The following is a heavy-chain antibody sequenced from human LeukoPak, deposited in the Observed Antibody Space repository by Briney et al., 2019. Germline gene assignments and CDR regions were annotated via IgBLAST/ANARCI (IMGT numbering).Heavy chain of an antibody. D-gene: IGHD6-19*01. CDR2: ISPSGGST. J-gene: IGHJ5*02. V-gene: IGHV1-46*01. Sequence: ASVKVSCKASGYTFTSYYMHWVRQAPGQGLEWMGIISPSGGSTSYAQKFQGRVTMTRDTSTSTVYMELSSLRSEDTAVYYCAREAIAVAGTLPPWFDPWGQGTLVTVSS. CDR1: GYTFTSYY. CDR3: AREAIAVAGTLPPWFDP.